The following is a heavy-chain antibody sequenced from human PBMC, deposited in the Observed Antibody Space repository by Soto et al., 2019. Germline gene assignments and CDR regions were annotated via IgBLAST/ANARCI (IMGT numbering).Heavy chain of an antibody. CDR2: IYSGGST. V-gene: IGHV3-66*01. D-gene: IGHD2-2*01. J-gene: IGHJ3*02. Sequence: GGSLRLSCAASGFTVSSNYMSWVRQAPGKGLEWVSVIYSGGSTYYADSVKGRFTISRDNSKNTLYLQMNSLRAEDTAVYYCARLDLYQHDAFDIWGQGTMVTVSS. CDR1: GFTVSSNY. CDR3: ARLDLYQHDAFDI.